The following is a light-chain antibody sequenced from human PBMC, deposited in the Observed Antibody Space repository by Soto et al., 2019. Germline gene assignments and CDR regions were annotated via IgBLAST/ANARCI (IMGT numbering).Light chain of an antibody. Sequence: ENVLTQSPGTLSLSPGERATLSCRASQSLSDSDVAWYQQKPGQAPRLLFYGASSRATGISDRFSGSGSGTDFTLTISRLEPEDFSVYYCHQYGGPSTFGHGTTVEFK. CDR2: GAS. CDR3: HQYGGPST. V-gene: IGKV3-20*01. J-gene: IGKJ1*01. CDR1: QSLSDSD.